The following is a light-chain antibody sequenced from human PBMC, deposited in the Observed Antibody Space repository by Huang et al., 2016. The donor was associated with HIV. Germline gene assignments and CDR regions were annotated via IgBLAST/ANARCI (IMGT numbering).Light chain of an antibody. Sequence: DIVLTQSPLSLAVTPGEPASISCKSSQSLLDRSGHNYLEWFLQKPGQSPQLLIYLGSNRASGVPDRFSGSGSGTDFTLKISRVEAEDVGVYYCMQALQTPPYTFGQGTKLEIK. CDR1: QSLLDRSGHNY. CDR3: MQALQTPPYT. CDR2: LGS. V-gene: IGKV2-28*01. J-gene: IGKJ2*01.